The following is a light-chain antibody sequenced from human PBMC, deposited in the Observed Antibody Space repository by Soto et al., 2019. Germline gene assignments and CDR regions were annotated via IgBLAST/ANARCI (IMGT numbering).Light chain of an antibody. CDR3: QQYGSSPPT. Sequence: ENVLTQSPGTLSLSPGERATLSCRASQSVSSSYLAWYQQKPGQAPRLLIYGASSRATGIADRFSGSGSGTDFTLTISRLEPEDFAVYNCQQYGSSPPTFGQGTKLEIK. CDR2: GAS. CDR1: QSVSSSY. J-gene: IGKJ2*01. V-gene: IGKV3-20*01.